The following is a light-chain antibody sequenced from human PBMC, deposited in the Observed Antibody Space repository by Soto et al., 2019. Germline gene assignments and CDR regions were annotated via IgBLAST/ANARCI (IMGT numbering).Light chain of an antibody. Sequence: QSVLTQPASVSGSPGQSITIPCTGTSGDVGGYNLVSWYQHHPGKAPKLMIYEVTERPSGVSNRFSGSKSGNTASLTISGLQPDDEADYYFCTYAGNSEVSGTRTKV. CDR1: SGDVGGYNL. V-gene: IGLV2-23*02. CDR3: CTYAGNSEV. J-gene: IGLJ1*01. CDR2: EVT.